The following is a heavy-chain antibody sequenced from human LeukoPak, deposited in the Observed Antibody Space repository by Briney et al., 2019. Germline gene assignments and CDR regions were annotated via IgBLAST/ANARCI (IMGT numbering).Heavy chain of an antibody. CDR2: IYTSGST. V-gene: IGHV4-61*02. CDR1: GASISSGDYY. J-gene: IGHJ4*02. CDR3: ARHPTSSYYFDY. Sequence: SETLSLTCTVSGASISSGDYYWRWIRQPAGKGLDWIGRIYTSGSTNCSPSLKSRLTISVDTSINQFSLELSSVTAADTAFYYCARHPTSSYYFDYWGQGTLVTVSS.